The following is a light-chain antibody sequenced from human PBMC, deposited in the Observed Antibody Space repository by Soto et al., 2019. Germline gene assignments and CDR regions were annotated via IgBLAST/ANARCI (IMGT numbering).Light chain of an antibody. CDR1: QSVSNN. CDR3: QQYNKWPLT. J-gene: IGKJ4*01. Sequence: EIVMTQSPATLSVSPGERATISCRASQSVSNNLAWYQQKPGQAPRLLIYHASTREAGIPARFSGSGSGTEFTLTISSLQSEDFAVYYCQQYNKWPLTFGGGTKVEIK. V-gene: IGKV3-15*01. CDR2: HAS.